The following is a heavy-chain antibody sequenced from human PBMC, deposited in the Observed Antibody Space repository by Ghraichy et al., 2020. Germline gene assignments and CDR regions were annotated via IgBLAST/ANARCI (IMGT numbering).Heavy chain of an antibody. CDR1: GFTFSSYW. CDR2: INSDGSST. D-gene: IGHD2-2*01. CDR3: ARLGVVVPAAMRGYYYGMDV. Sequence: GGSLRLSCAASGFTFSSYWMHWVRQAPGKGLVWVSRINSDGSSTSYADSVKGRFTISRDNAKNTLYLQMNSLRAEDTAVYYCARLGVVVPAAMRGYYYGMDVWGQGTTVTVSS. V-gene: IGHV3-74*01. J-gene: IGHJ6*02.